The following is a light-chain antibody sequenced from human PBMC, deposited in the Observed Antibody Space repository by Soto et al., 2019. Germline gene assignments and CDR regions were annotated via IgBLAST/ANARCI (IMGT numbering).Light chain of an antibody. V-gene: IGKV1-5*01. CDR3: QQYYSIPLT. J-gene: IGKJ4*01. Sequence: DIQMTQSPSTLSASVGDRVTITCRASQSISSWLAWYQQEPGKAPKLLIFDASTLETGVPSRFSGSGSGTDFTLTISSLQAEDVAVYYCQQYYSIPLTFGGGTKVDI. CDR2: DAS. CDR1: QSISSW.